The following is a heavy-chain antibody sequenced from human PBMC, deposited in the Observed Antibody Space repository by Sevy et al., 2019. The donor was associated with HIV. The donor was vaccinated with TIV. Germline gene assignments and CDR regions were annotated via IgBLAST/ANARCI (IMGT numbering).Heavy chain of an antibody. D-gene: IGHD3-10*01. CDR2: VSGSGGKR. V-gene: IGHV3-23*01. CDR1: GFTFSNYG. J-gene: IGHJ3*01. Sequence: GGSLRLSCAAFGFTFSNYGMTWVRQAPGKGLEWVSSVSGSGGKRYNADPVKGRFTISRDNSKNTLYLQMNSLRAEDTAVYYCARRGNYYGDAFDFWGQGIVVTVSS. CDR3: ARRGNYYGDAFDF.